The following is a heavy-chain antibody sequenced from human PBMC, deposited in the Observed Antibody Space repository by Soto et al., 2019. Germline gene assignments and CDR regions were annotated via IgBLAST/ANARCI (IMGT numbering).Heavy chain of an antibody. CDR1: GGSISSGGYY. CDR2: FYYSGST. CDR3: ARVSGSSGYYGFGGQFDY. Sequence: QVQLQESGPGLVKPSQTLSLTCTVSGGSISSGGYYWSWIRQHPGKGLEWIGYFYYSGSTYYNPSLKSRVTISVDTSKNQFSLKLSSVTAADTAVYYCARVSGSSGYYGFGGQFDYSGQGTLVTVSS. J-gene: IGHJ4*02. D-gene: IGHD3-22*01. V-gene: IGHV4-31*03.